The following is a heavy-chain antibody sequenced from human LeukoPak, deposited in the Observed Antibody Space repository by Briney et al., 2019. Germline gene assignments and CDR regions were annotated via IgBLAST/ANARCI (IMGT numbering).Heavy chain of an antibody. CDR3: ARVWNSSSHCFDY. D-gene: IGHD6-6*01. Sequence: SETLSLTCTVSGVSISSYYWSWIRQPPGKGLEWVGYIYYSGSTNYNPSLKSRVTISVDTAKNQFSLKLSSVTAADTAVYYCARVWNSSSHCFDYWGQGTLVTVSS. CDR2: IYYSGST. J-gene: IGHJ4*02. CDR1: GVSISSYY. V-gene: IGHV4-59*01.